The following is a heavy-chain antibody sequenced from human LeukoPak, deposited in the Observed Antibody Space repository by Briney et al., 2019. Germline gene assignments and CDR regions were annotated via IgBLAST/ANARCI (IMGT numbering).Heavy chain of an antibody. V-gene: IGHV3-74*01. D-gene: IGHD3-10*01. CDR2: INSDGSRI. J-gene: IGHJ5*02. Sequence: GGSLRLSCAASGFTFSNYWMHWVRQAPGKGLVWVSRINSDGSRISYADSVKGRFTISRDNAKNTLYLQMNSLRAEDTAVYYCARRPGDWFDPWGQGTLVTVPS. CDR1: GFTFSNYW. CDR3: ARRPGDWFDP.